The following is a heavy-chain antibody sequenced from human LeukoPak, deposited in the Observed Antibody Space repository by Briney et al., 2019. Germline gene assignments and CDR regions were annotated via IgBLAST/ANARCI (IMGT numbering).Heavy chain of an antibody. CDR3: ARDLKDYYYYMDV. CDR1: GGSIRSGSNY. Sequence: SETLSLTCTVSGGSIRSGSNYWTWIRQPAGKGLEWIGRIYTSGTTHYNPSLKSRVTMSVDMSKNQFSLKLSSVTAADTAVYYCARDLKDYYYYMDVWGKGTTVTVSS. CDR2: IYTSGTT. V-gene: IGHV4-61*02. J-gene: IGHJ6*03.